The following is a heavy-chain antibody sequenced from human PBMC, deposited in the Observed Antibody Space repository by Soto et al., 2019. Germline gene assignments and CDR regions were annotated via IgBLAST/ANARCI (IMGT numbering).Heavy chain of an antibody. CDR2: SIPIFGTA. V-gene: IGHV1-69*01. CDR1: GGTFNNYP. D-gene: IGHD5-12*01. CDR3: ARGRGYSGDDHYYYFNMDV. Sequence: QVQLVQSGAEVKKPASSVKVSCKASGGTFNNYPITWVRQAPGEGLEWMGGSIPIFGTANYAPNFQGRVTISVDEAKSTAYMELSSLRSEATAVYYCARGRGYSGDDHYYYFNMDVWGQGTTVTVSS. J-gene: IGHJ6*02.